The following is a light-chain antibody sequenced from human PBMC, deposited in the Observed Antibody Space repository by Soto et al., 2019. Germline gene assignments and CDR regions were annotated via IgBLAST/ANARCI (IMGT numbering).Light chain of an antibody. CDR2: ELT. CDR3: SSYAGSNNVI. J-gene: IGLJ2*01. Sequence: QSALTQPPSASGSPGQSVTISCTGTSSDIGGYDYVSWFQHHPGRAPKLMIYELTKRPSGVPDRFSGSRSGNTASLTVSGLQAEDEADYYCSSYAGSNNVIFGGGTSSPS. V-gene: IGLV2-8*01. CDR1: SSDIGGYDY.